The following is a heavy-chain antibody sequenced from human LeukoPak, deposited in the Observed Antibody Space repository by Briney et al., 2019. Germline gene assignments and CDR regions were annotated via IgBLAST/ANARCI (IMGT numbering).Heavy chain of an antibody. D-gene: IGHD1-26*01. J-gene: IGHJ4*02. CDR2: IYPGDSDT. CDR3: ARHSGSYYRVKGIDY. V-gene: IGHV5-51*01. CDR1: GYSFTSYW. Sequence: GESLKISCKGSGYSFTSYWIGWVRQIPGKGLEWMGIIYPGDSDTRYSPSFQGQVTISADKSISTAYLQWSSLKASDTAMYYCARHSGSYYRVKGIDYWGQGTLVTVSS.